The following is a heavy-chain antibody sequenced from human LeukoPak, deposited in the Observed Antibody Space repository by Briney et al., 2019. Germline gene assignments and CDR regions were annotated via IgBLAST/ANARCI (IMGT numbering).Heavy chain of an antibody. CDR3: VRDYFTTISGYHEYYLDL. CDR2: IYRFGST. V-gene: IGHV3-53*01. D-gene: IGHD3-22*01. J-gene: IGHJ4*01. Sequence: GGSLRLSCEASGFSVGDNYMTWVRQAPGKGPERVSVIYRFGSTIYADSVQGRFTISRDTSNNTLFLQMNSLRAEDTAVYYCVRDYFTTISGYHEYYLDLWGHGTLVTVSS. CDR1: GFSVGDNY.